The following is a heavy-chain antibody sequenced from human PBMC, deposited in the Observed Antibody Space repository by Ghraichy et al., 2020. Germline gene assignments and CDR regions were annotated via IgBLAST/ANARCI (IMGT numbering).Heavy chain of an antibody. V-gene: IGHV4-59*01. CDR1: GGSISSYY. J-gene: IGHJ6*03. CDR2: IYYSGST. D-gene: IGHD2-8*01. CDR3: AREMYAPNYMDV. Sequence: SETLSLTCTVSGGSISSYYWSWIRQPPGKGLEWIGYIYYSGSTNYNPSLKSRVTISVDTSKNQFSLKLSSVTAADTAVCYCAREMYAPNYMDVWGKGTTVTVSS.